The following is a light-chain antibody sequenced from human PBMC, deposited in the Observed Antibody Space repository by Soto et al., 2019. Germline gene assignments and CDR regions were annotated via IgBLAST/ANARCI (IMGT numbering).Light chain of an antibody. CDR2: PAS. CDR3: QQTYSFPFT. J-gene: IGKJ2*01. V-gene: IGKV1-39*01. CDR1: HNINTY. Sequence: DIQMTQSPSSLSASVGDRVAITCRASHNINTYLSWFQQRPGKAPKLLIYPASSLQSGVPSRFSASESGADFTLTISSLQPEDVATYYCQQTYSFPFTFGQGTKLEIK.